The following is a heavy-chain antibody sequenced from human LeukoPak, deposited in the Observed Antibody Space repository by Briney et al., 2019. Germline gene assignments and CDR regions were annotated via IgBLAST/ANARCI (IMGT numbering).Heavy chain of an antibody. CDR1: GGTFSSYA. CDR3: ARAFGRGYSYSYGVY. Sequence: GASVKVSCKASGGTFSSYAISWVRQAPGQGLEWMGGIIPIFGTANYAQKLQGRVTITEDESTSTAYMELSSLRSEDTAVYYCARAFGRGYSYSYGVYWGQGTLVTVSS. V-gene: IGHV1-69*13. CDR2: IIPIFGTA. D-gene: IGHD5-18*01. J-gene: IGHJ4*02.